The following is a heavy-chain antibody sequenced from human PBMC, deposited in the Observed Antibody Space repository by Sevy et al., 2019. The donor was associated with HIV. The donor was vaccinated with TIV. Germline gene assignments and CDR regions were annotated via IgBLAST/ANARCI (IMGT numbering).Heavy chain of an antibody. CDR2: ISGFSSYI. CDR1: GFTFSTYT. D-gene: IGHD2-2*01. V-gene: IGHV3-21*01. J-gene: IGHJ4*01. CDR3: ARDGGCTSTSCLLYFDY. Sequence: GALRLSCAVSGFTFSTYTMNWVRQAPGKGLEWVSSISGFSSYIYYADSVKGRFTISRDNAKNSLYLQMNSLRAEDTAVYYCARDGGCTSTSCLLYFDYWGQGTLLTVSS.